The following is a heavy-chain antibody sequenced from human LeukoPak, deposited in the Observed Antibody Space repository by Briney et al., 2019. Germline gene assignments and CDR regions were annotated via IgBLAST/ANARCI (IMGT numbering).Heavy chain of an antibody. V-gene: IGHV3-53*01. CDR3: ASGGRGSSGSYYFDY. J-gene: IGHJ4*02. D-gene: IGHD6-19*01. Sequence: PGGSLRLSCAASGFTVSSNYMSWVRQAPGKGLEWVSVIYSGGSTYYADSVKGRFTISRDNSKNTLYLQMNSLRAEDTAVYYCASGGRGSSGSYYFDYWGQGTLVTVSS. CDR1: GFTVSSNY. CDR2: IYSGGST.